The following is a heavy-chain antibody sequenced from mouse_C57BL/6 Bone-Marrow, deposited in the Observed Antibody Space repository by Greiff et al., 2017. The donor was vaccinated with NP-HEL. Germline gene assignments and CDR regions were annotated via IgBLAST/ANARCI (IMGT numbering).Heavy chain of an antibody. CDR3: ARELPMSFDY. V-gene: IGHV1-81*01. D-gene: IGHD2-3*01. J-gene: IGHJ2*01. CDR1: GYTFTSSG. CDR2: IYPRRGNT. Sequence: VQLQQSGAELARPGASVKLSCKASGYTFTSSGISWVKQRTGQGLEWIGEIYPRRGNTYYNEKFKGKATLTADKSSSTAYMELRSLTSEDSAVYFCARELPMSFDYWGQGTTLTVSS.